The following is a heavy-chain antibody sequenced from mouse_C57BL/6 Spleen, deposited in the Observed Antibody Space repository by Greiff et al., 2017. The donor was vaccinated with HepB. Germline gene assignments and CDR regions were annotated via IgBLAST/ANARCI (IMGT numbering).Heavy chain of an antibody. D-gene: IGHD4-1*02. V-gene: IGHV5-6*01. CDR3: ARPTNWDVYYFDY. CDR2: ISSGGSYT. J-gene: IGHJ2*01. CDR1: GFTFSSYG. Sequence: EVQLVESGGDLVKPGGSLKLSCAASGFTFSSYGMSWVRQTPDKRLEWVATISSGGSYTYYPDSVKGRFTISRDNAKNTLYLQMSSLKSEDTAMYYCARPTNWDVYYFDYWGQGTTLTVSS.